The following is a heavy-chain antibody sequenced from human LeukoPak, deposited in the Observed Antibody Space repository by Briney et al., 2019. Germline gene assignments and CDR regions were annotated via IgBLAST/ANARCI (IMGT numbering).Heavy chain of an antibody. CDR2: IRSKAFGGTT. CDR1: GFNFYDYT. V-gene: IGHV3-49*03. CDR3: TRELLWFGVSRYYFDF. D-gene: IGHD3-10*01. J-gene: IGHJ4*02. Sequence: GGSLRLSCTGSGFNFYDYTMSWFRQAPGKGLEWVGFIRSKAFGGTTEYAASVKGRFTISRDDSKSIAYLQMSSLQIEDTAVYYCTRELLWFGVSRYYFDFWGQGTLVTVSS.